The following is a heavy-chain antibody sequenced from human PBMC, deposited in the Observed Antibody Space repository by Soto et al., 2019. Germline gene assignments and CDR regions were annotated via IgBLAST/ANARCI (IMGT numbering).Heavy chain of an antibody. Sequence: QLQLQESGPGLVKPSETLSLTCTVSGGSISSSSYYWGWIRQPPGKGLEGIGSIYYSGSTYYNPSLKRRVTISVDTAKNQYSLKLSSVTAEDTAVYYCARVTQQLLGEHFDYGGQGTVVTVSS. CDR1: GGSISSSSYY. CDR2: IYYSGST. D-gene: IGHD6-13*01. J-gene: IGHJ4*02. V-gene: IGHV4-39*01. CDR3: ARVTQQLLGEHFDY.